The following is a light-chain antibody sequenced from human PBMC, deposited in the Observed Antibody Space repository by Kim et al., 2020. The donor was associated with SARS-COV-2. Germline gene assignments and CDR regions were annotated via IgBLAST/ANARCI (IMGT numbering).Light chain of an antibody. CDR3: HQCDNLPYT. V-gene: IGKV1-33*01. Sequence: DIQMTQSPSSLSASVGDRVTITCQASQDISNYLNWYQQKPGKAPKLLIYDASNLQTGVPSRFGGSGSGTEFTFTITSLQPEDIATYYCHQCDNLPYTFGQGTKLEI. CDR1: QDISNY. J-gene: IGKJ2*01. CDR2: DAS.